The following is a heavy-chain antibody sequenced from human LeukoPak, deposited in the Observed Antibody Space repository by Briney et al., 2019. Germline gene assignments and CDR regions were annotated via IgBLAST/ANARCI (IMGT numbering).Heavy chain of an antibody. CDR2: ISAYNGNT. D-gene: IGHD3-3*01. CDR3: ARTGGFGVVTMYYFDY. CDR1: GYTFTSYG. Sequence: ASVKVSCKASGYTFTSYGISWVRQAPGQGLEWMGWISAYNGNTNYAQKLQGRVTMTTDTSPSTASMELRSLRSDDTAVYYCARTGGFGVVTMYYFDYWGQGTLVTVSS. V-gene: IGHV1-18*01. J-gene: IGHJ4*02.